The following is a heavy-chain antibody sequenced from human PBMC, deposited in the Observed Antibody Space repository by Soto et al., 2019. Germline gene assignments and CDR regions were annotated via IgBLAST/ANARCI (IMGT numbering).Heavy chain of an antibody. CDR1: GYTFTSYD. V-gene: IGHV1-8*01. CDR2: MNHNSGNT. J-gene: IGHJ4*02. Sequence: QVQLVQSGAEVKKPGASVKVSCKASGYTFTSYDISWVRQATGQGLEWMGWMNHNSGNTGYAQKFQGRVTMIRNTSISTAYMELSSLRSEATAVYYCARAGGYIDGFDYWGQGTLVTVSS. D-gene: IGHD5-18*01. CDR3: ARAGGYIDGFDY.